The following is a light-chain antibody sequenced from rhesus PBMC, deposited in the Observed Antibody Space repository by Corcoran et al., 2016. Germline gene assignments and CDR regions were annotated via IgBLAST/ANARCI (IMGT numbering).Light chain of an antibody. CDR3: LQSSNWPYS. J-gene: IGKJ2*01. Sequence: EIVMTQSPGTLALSPGERATLSCRASHSVNSYLAWYQQKPWQAPRLLIYGASSRATGIPDSFSGSGSGTDFTLTISSLEPEDVGVYFCLQSSNWPYSFGQGTKVEIK. CDR1: HSVNSY. V-gene: IGKV3-24*04. CDR2: GAS.